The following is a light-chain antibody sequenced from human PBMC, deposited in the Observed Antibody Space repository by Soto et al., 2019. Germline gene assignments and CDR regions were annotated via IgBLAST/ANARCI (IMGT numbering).Light chain of an antibody. Sequence: DLHMTQSPSSLSASVGDRVTITCRASQDISNYLAWYQQKPGKVPKLLIYAASTLQSGVPSRFSGSGSGTDFTLTISSLQPEDVATYYCQKYNSAPRTFGQGTKVDIK. CDR1: QDISNY. CDR3: QKYNSAPRT. CDR2: AAS. V-gene: IGKV1-27*01. J-gene: IGKJ1*01.